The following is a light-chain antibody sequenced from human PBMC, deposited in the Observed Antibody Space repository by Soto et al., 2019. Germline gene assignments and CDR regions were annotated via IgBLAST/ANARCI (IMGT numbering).Light chain of an antibody. CDR2: AVS. J-gene: IGLJ1*01. CDR3: SSYTSASSDV. Sequence: QSVLTQPASVSGSPGQSITISCTGTSSDVGLYDYVSWYQQHPGKAPQLMIYAVSNRPSGVSNRFSASKSGNTASLFISGLRAEDEADYYCSSYTSASSDVFGSGTNVTVL. CDR1: SSDVGLYDY. V-gene: IGLV2-14*01.